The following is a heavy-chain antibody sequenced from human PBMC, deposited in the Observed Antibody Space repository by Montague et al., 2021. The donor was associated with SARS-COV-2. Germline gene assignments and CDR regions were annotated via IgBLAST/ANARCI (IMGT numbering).Heavy chain of an antibody. V-gene: IGHV4-34*01. Sequence: SETLSLTCAVYVGSFSGYYWSWIRQPPGKGLEWIGEINHSGSTNYNPSLKSRVTISVDTSKNQFSLKLSSVTAADTAVYYCARGRTGTTFYYYYYYGMDVWGQGTTVTVSS. CDR1: VGSFSGYY. J-gene: IGHJ6*02. CDR3: ARGRTGTTFYYYYYYGMDV. D-gene: IGHD1-7*01. CDR2: INHSGST.